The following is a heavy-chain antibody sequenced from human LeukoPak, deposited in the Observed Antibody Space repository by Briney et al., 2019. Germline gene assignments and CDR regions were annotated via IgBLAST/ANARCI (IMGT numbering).Heavy chain of an antibody. D-gene: IGHD3-3*01. CDR1: GFTFDDYA. CDR3: ASSRLRPGQRVGYFDL. V-gene: IGHV3-9*01. J-gene: IGHJ2*01. Sequence: GGSLRLSCAASGFTFDDYAMHWVRQAPGKGLEWVSGISWNSGSIGYADSVKGRFTISRDNAKNSLCLQMSILRAEDTAVYYCASSRLRPGQRVGYFDLWGRGTLVTVSS. CDR2: ISWNSGSI.